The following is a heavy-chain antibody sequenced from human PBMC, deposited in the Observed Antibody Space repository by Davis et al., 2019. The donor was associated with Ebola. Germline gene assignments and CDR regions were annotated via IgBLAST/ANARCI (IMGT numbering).Heavy chain of an antibody. V-gene: IGHV3-73*01. CDR3: ARGGGSY. Sequence: AASVKVSCKASGYTFTGYYMHWVRQASGKGLEWVGRIKSKANSYTTAYTASVKGRFTISRDDSKNTAYLQMNSLKTEDTAVYYCARGGGSYWGQGTLVTVSS. CDR1: GYTFTGYY. CDR2: IKSKANSYTT. J-gene: IGHJ4*02. D-gene: IGHD1-26*01.